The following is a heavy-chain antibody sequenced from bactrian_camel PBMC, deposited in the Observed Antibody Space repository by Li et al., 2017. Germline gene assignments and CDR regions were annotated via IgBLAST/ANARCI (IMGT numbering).Heavy chain of an antibody. D-gene: IGHD1*01. J-gene: IGHJ4*01. CDR1: GFTFSSFA. Sequence: VQLVESGGGLVQPGGSLRLSCAASGFTFSSFAMSWVRQAPGKGLEWVSTINSGGGTTYYVDSLKGRFTISRDNAKNTVYLQMNSLKPEDTAMYYCAADYSYCVGLPTGYLYHGQGTQVTVS. CDR2: INSGGGTT. V-gene: IGHV3S40*01.